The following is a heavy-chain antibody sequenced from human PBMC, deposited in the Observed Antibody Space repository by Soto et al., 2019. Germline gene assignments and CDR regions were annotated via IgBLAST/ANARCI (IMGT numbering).Heavy chain of an antibody. D-gene: IGHD4-17*01. CDR3: AARFWEVDYGDYYYYGMEV. Sequence: SVKVSCKASGGTFSSYAISWVRQAPGQGLEWMGGIIPIFGTANYAQKFQGRVTITADESTSTAYMELSSLRSEDTAVYYCAARFWEVDYGDYYYYGMEVWGQGTTVTVS. CDR2: IIPIFGTA. V-gene: IGHV1-69*13. CDR1: GGTFSSYA. J-gene: IGHJ6*02.